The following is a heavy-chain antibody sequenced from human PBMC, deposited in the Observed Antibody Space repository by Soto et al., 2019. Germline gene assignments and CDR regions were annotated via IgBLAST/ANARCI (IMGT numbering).Heavy chain of an antibody. CDR1: GGTFSSYA. D-gene: IGHD3-10*01. CDR3: ARRGGYYGSGSYYGSEYYYYGMDV. V-gene: IGHV1-69*13. CDR2: IIPIFGTA. Sequence: ASVKVSCKASGGTFSSYAISWVRQAPGQGLEWMGGIIPIFGTANYAQKFQGRVTITADESTSTAYMELSSLRSEDTAVYYCARRGGYYGSGSYYGSEYYYYGMDVWGQGTTVTVSS. J-gene: IGHJ6*02.